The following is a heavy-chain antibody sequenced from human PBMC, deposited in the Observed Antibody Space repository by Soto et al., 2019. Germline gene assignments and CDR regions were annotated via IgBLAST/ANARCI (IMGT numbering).Heavy chain of an antibody. V-gene: IGHV6-1*01. J-gene: IGHJ6*02. Sequence: SQTLSLTCAISGDSVSSNSAAWNWIRQSPSRGLEWLGRTYYRSKWYNDYAVSVKSRITINPDTSKNQFSLQLNSVTPEDSAVYYCARDPYYYDSSGYYYDYYYYGMDVWGQGTTVTVS. CDR3: ARDPYYYDSSGYYYDYYYYGMDV. CDR2: TYYRSKWYN. CDR1: GDSVSSNSAA. D-gene: IGHD3-22*01.